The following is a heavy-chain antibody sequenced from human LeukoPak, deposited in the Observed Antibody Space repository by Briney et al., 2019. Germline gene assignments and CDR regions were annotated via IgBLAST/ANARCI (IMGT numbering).Heavy chain of an antibody. CDR1: GYTFTSYG. V-gene: IGHV1-2*02. Sequence: GASVKVSCKASGYTFTSYGISWVRQAPGQGLEWMGWINPNSGDTNYAQKLQGRVTMTRDTSISTAYMELSRLRSEDTAVYYCARDNSVGDVAWWFDPWGQGTLVTVSS. J-gene: IGHJ5*02. D-gene: IGHD1-26*01. CDR2: INPNSGDT. CDR3: ARDNSVGDVAWWFDP.